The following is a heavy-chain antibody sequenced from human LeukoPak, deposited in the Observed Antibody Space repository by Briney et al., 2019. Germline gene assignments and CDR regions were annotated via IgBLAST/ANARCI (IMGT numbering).Heavy chain of an antibody. D-gene: IGHD2-2*01. J-gene: IGHJ5*02. Sequence: GGSLRLSCTASGFTFGDYAMSWFRQAPGKGLEWVGFIRSKAYGGTTEYAASVKGRFTTSRDDSKSIAYLQMNSLKTEDTAVYYCTRAIGYCSSTSCYAQFDPWGQGTLVTVSS. CDR2: IRSKAYGGTT. CDR3: TRAIGYCSSTSCYAQFDP. CDR1: GFTFGDYA. V-gene: IGHV3-49*03.